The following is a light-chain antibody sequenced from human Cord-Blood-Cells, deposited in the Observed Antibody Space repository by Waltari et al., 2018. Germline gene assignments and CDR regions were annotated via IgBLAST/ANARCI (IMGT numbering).Light chain of an antibody. J-gene: IGKJ2*01. CDR2: GAS. V-gene: IGKV3-20*01. CDR1: QSVSSSY. Sequence: EFVLTQPPGTLSLSPGGRATLSCRASQSVSSSYLAWYQQKPGQAPRLLIYGASSRATGIPDRFSGSGSVTDFTLTISRLEPEEFAVYYCQQYGSPRGYTFGQGTKLEIK. CDR3: QQYGSPRGYT.